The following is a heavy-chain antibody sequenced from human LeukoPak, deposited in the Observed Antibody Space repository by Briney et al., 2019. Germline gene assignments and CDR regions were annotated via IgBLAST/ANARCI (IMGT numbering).Heavy chain of an antibody. V-gene: IGHV3-30*02. CDR1: GFTFSSYG. Sequence: GGSLRLSCAASGFTFSSYGTHWVRQAPGKGLEWVAFIRYDGSNKYYADSVKGRFTISRDNSKNTLYLQMNSLRAEDTAVYYCAKDLQLSFDYWGQGTLVTVSS. J-gene: IGHJ4*02. D-gene: IGHD5-18*01. CDR3: AKDLQLSFDY. CDR2: IRYDGSNK.